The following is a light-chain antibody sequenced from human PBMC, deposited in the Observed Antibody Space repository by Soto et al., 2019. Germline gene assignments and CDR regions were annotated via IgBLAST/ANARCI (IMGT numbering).Light chain of an antibody. CDR2: GAS. J-gene: IGKJ5*01. CDR1: LGIRNY. V-gene: IGKV1-27*01. Sequence: DIQMTQSPSSLSASVGDRVTITCRASLGIRNYLAWYQQKPGKPPSLLIYGASTLQSGVPSRFSGSGSGTDFTLTISSLQPEDVATYFCQQYNSYPLTFGQGTRLEIK. CDR3: QQYNSYPLT.